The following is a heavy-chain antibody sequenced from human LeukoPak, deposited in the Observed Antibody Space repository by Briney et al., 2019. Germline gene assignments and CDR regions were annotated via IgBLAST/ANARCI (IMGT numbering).Heavy chain of an antibody. Sequence: SETLSLTCTVSGGSISSYYWSWIRQPPGKGLEWIGYIYYSGSTNYNPSLKSRVTISIDTSKNQFSLKLSSVTAADTAVYYCARRESEGWYTYYFDYWGQGTLVTVSS. CDR3: ARRESEGWYTYYFDY. CDR2: IYYSGST. D-gene: IGHD6-19*01. V-gene: IGHV4-59*08. J-gene: IGHJ4*02. CDR1: GGSISSYY.